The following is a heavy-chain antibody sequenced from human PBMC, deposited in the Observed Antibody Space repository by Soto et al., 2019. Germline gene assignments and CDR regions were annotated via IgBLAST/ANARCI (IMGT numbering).Heavy chain of an antibody. V-gene: IGHV3-74*01. D-gene: IGHD2-2*01. CDR2: INSDGSNT. Sequence: EVQLVESGGGLVQPGGSLRLSCAASGFTVSSFWMHLVRQAPGEGLVWVSRINSDGSNTNYADSVKGRFTISRDNAKNTLYLQMISLRAEDTAVYYCARGGVPAAMSYWGQGTLVTVSS. CDR3: ARGGVPAAMSY. CDR1: GFTVSSFW. J-gene: IGHJ4*02.